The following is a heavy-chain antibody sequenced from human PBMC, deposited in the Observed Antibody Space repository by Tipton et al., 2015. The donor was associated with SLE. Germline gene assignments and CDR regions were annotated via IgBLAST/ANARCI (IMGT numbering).Heavy chain of an antibody. CDR3: ARCHGTGISLKAFAM. J-gene: IGHJ3*02. CDR2: IYPGDSDT. Sequence: VQLVQSGAEVKKPGESLKISCKASGYSFTNYWIGWVRQMSGKGLEWMGSIYPGDSDTRYSPSFQGQVIISADKSMSTAYLQWTSLKASDTARYYCARCHGTGISLKAFAMWGQGTMVSVSS. D-gene: IGHD1-1*01. V-gene: IGHV5-51*03. CDR1: GYSFTNYW.